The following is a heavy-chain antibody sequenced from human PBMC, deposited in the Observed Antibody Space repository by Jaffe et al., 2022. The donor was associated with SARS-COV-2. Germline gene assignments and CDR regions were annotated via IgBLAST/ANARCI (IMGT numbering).Heavy chain of an antibody. CDR3: AKAMITFGGVIVLFDY. CDR2: ISWNSGSI. J-gene: IGHJ4*02. D-gene: IGHD3-16*02. Sequence: EVQLVESGGGLVQPGRSLRLSCAASGFTFDDYAMHWVRQAPGKGLEWVSGISWNSGSIGYADSVKGRFTISRDNAKNSLYLQMNSLRAEDTALYYCAKAMITFGGVIVLFDYWGQGTLVTVSS. V-gene: IGHV3-9*01. CDR1: GFTFDDYA.